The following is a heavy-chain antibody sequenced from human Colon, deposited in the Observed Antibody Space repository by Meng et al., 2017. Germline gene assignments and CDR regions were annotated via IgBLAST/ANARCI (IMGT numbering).Heavy chain of an antibody. V-gene: IGHV3-33*01. CDR2: IWSDGTTK. Sequence: VQVVESGGGLVKPGGSLSLSCAASGFTFSTYAIHWVRQAPGKGLEWVAIIWSDGTTKYYADSVKGRFTISRDNSKNQLFLEMSSLSPEDTAMYYCARGYGDFIDFWGQGTLVTVSS. J-gene: IGHJ4*02. CDR1: GFTFSTYA. CDR3: ARGYGDFIDF. D-gene: IGHD4-17*01.